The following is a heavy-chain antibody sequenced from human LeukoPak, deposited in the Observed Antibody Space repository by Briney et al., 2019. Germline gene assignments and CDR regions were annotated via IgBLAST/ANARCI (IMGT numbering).Heavy chain of an antibody. D-gene: IGHD1-26*01. Sequence: GGSLRLSCAASGFTFDDYAMHWVRQAPGKGLEWVAVISYDGSNEYYEDSVKGRFTISRDSSRTTLYLQMISLRAEDTAVYYCARGPQYSGRIDYWGQGTLVTVSS. CDR3: ARGPQYSGRIDY. CDR2: ISYDGSNE. J-gene: IGHJ4*02. CDR1: GFTFDDYA. V-gene: IGHV3-30-3*01.